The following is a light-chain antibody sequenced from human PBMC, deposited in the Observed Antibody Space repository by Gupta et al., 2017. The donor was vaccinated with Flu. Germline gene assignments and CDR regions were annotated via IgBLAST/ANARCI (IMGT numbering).Light chain of an antibody. V-gene: IGKV3-15*01. CDR3: QQYNNWPPVT. CDR1: QSVSSN. J-gene: IGKJ1*01. Sequence: ATLSVSPGERATLSCRASQSVSSNLAWYQQKPGQAPRLLIYGASTRATGIPARFSGSGSGTEFTLTISSLQSEDFAVYYCQQYNNWPPVTFGQGTKVEIK. CDR2: GAS.